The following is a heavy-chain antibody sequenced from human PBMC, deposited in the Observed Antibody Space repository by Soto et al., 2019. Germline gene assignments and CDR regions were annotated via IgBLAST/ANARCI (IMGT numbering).Heavy chain of an antibody. J-gene: IGHJ6*02. V-gene: IGHV1-69*02. CDR3: ARGSLPYHYDFWSDYWGGAYYYYGMVV. Sequence: ASVKVSCKASGDTFSSYTISWVRQAPGQGLEWMVRIIPILGIANYAQKFQGRVTITADKSTSTAYMELSSLRSEDTAVYYSARGSLPYHYDFWSDYWGGAYYYYGMVVWGQGTTVTVSS. CDR2: IIPILGIA. D-gene: IGHD3-3*01. CDR1: GDTFSSYT.